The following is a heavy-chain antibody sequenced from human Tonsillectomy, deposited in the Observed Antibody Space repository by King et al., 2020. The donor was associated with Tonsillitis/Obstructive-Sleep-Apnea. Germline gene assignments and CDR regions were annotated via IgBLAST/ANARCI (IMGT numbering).Heavy chain of an antibody. Sequence: VQLVESGGGLVQPGGSLRLSCAASGFTFSGYSMNWVRQAPGKGLEWLSYISGSGDTIYHADSVKGRFTISRDNARNSLYLQMNCLRDEDTAVYYCARPGGRSITGTFVAFDVWGQGTLVTVSS. D-gene: IGHD1-7*01. J-gene: IGHJ3*01. CDR2: ISGSGDTI. CDR3: ARPGGRSITGTFVAFDV. CDR1: GFTFSGYS. V-gene: IGHV3-48*02.